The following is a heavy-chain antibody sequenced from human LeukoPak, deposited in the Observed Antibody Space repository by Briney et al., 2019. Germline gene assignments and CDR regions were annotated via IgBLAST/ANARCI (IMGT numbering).Heavy chain of an antibody. CDR1: GFTVSSNY. Sequence: GGSLRLSCAASGFTVSSNYLSWVRQAPGKGLEWVSVIYSGVSTYYADSVKGRLTISRDNSKNTMYLQMNSLRAEDTAIYYCARGPTMYGMDVWGQGTTVTVSS. CDR3: ARGPTMYGMDV. V-gene: IGHV3-53*01. CDR2: IYSGVST. J-gene: IGHJ6*02.